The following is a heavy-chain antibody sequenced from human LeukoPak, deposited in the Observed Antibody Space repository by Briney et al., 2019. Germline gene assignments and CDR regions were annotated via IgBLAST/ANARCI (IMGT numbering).Heavy chain of an antibody. CDR2: ISSSSSYI. Sequence: GGSLRLSCAASGFTFSSYSMTWVRQAPGKGLEWVSSISSSSSYIYYADSVKGRFTISRDNAKNSLYLQMNSLRAEDTAVYYCAKVTLVFYGAINYWGQGTLVTVSS. V-gene: IGHV3-21*04. CDR3: AKVTLVFYGAINY. J-gene: IGHJ4*02. CDR1: GFTFSSYS. D-gene: IGHD4-17*01.